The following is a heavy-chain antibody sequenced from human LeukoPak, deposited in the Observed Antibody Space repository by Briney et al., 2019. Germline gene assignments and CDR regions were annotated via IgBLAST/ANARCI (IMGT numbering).Heavy chain of an antibody. CDR2: IIPIFGTA. CDR1: GYTFTSYY. J-gene: IGHJ5*02. Sequence: SVKVSCKASGYTFTSYYMHWVRQAPGQGLEWMGGIIPIFGTANYAQKFQGRVTITADESTSTAYMELSSLRSEDTAVYYCARDHTIFGVVISQLDPWGQGTLVTVSS. CDR3: ARDHTIFGVVISQLDP. D-gene: IGHD3-3*01. V-gene: IGHV1-69*13.